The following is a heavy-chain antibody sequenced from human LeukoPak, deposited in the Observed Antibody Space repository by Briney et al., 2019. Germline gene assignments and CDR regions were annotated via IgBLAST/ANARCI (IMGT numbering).Heavy chain of an antibody. D-gene: IGHD3-9*01. CDR2: INPSGSST. V-gene: IGHV1-46*01. Sequence: ASVKVSCKASGYIFTSHYMHWVRQAPGQGLEWMGLINPSGSSTLYAQKFQGRVTMTRDMSTTTDYMELSSLRSEDTAVYYCARLALAGDYDILTGYYLGLGYFDYWGQGTLVTVSS. J-gene: IGHJ4*02. CDR3: ARLALAGDYDILTGYYLGLGYFDY. CDR1: GYIFTSHY.